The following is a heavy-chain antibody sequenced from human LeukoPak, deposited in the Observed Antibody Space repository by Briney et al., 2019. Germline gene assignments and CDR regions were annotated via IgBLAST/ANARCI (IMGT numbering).Heavy chain of an antibody. D-gene: IGHD6-6*01. Sequence: ASVKVSCKASGGTFSSYAISWVRQAPGQGLEWMGGIIPIFGTANYAQKFQGGVTITTDESTSTAYMELSSLRSEDTAVYYCARAKQLVDYYYYMDVWGKGTTVTVSS. J-gene: IGHJ6*03. V-gene: IGHV1-69*05. CDR3: ARAKQLVDYYYYMDV. CDR1: GGTFSSYA. CDR2: IIPIFGTA.